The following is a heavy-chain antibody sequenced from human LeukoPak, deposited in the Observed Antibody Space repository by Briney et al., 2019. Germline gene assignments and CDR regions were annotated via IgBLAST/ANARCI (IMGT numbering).Heavy chain of an antibody. D-gene: IGHD4-17*01. CDR1: GFTFSDYY. V-gene: IGHV3-11*04. J-gene: IGHJ2*01. Sequence: PGGSLRLSCAASGFTFSDYYMSWIRQAPGKGLEWVSDISSSGRTIYYADSVKGRFTISRDNAKNSLYLQMNSLRAEDTAVYFCARESPYDYGPTTYWYFDLWGRGTLVTVSS. CDR2: ISSSGRTI. CDR3: ARESPYDYGPTTYWYFDL.